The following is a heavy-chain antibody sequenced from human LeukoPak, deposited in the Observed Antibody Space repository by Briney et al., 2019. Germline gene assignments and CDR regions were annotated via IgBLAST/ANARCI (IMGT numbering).Heavy chain of an antibody. CDR2: IKQDGSEK. Sequence: GGSLRLSCVASGFTVSSNYMSWVRQAPGKGLEWVANIKQDGSEKYYVDSVRGRFTISRDNAKNSLYLQMNSLRAEDTAVYYCARKGYGYSSSYYFDYWGQGTLVTVSS. CDR1: GFTVSSNY. V-gene: IGHV3-7*01. D-gene: IGHD6-6*01. J-gene: IGHJ4*02. CDR3: ARKGYGYSSSYYFDY.